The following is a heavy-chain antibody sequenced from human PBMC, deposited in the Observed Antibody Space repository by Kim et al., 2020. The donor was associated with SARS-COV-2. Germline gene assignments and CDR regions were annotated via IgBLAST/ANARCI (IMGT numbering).Heavy chain of an antibody. CDR2: IYHSGST. V-gene: IGHV4-4*02. CDR3: ARGVPLLLWFGELLHDAFDT. CDR1: GGSISSSNW. J-gene: IGHJ3*02. D-gene: IGHD3-10*01. Sequence: SETLSLTCAVSGGSISSSNWWSWVRQPPGKGLEWIGEIYHSGSTNYNPSLKSRVTISVDKSKNQFSLKLSSVTAADTAVYYCARGVPLLLWFGELLHDAFDTWGQGTMVTVSS.